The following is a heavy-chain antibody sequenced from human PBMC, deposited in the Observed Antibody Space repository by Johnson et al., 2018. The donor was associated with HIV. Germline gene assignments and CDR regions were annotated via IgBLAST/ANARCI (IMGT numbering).Heavy chain of an antibody. J-gene: IGHJ3*02. CDR1: GFTVSSNY. Sequence: VQLVESGGGLIQPGGSLRLSCAASGFTVSSNYMSWVRQAPGKGLEWVAVIYSGGSTYYADSVKGRFNISRDNSKNTLYLQMNSLRAEDTAVYYCARDVTKDAFDIWGQGTMVTVSS. D-gene: IGHD4-17*01. V-gene: IGHV3-53*01. CDR2: IYSGGST. CDR3: ARDVTKDAFDI.